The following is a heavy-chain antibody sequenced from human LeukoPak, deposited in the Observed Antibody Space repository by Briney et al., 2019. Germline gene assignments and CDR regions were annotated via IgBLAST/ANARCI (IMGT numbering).Heavy chain of an antibody. V-gene: IGHV4-4*02. CDR2: IYHSGST. J-gene: IGHJ4*02. CDR1: GGSISSSNW. Sequence: PSETLSLTCAVSGGSISSSNWWSWVRQPPGQGLEWIGEIYHSGSTNYNPSLKSRVTISVDKSKNQFSLKLSSVTAADTAVYYCARDNAMVRGVIINWGQGTLVTVSS. D-gene: IGHD3-10*01. CDR3: ARDNAMVRGVIIN.